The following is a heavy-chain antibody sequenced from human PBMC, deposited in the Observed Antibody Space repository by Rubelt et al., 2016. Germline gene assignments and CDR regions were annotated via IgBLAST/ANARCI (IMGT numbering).Heavy chain of an antibody. CDR2: IWYDGSNK. V-gene: IGHV3-33*01. CDR1: GFSFRNFG. J-gene: IGHJ6*03. Sequence: GGGVVQPGRSLRLSCAASGFSFRNFGMHWVRQAPGKGLDWVAVIWYDGSNKDYTDSVKGRFTISRDNSKNTLYLEINSLRVEDTAVYYCGRDWGKGDSFYIDVWGKGTTVTVSS. CDR3: GRDWGKGDSFYIDV. D-gene: IGHD2-21*01.